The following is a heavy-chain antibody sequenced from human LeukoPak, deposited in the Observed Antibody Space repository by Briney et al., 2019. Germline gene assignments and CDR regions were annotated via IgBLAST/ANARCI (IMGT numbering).Heavy chain of an antibody. J-gene: IGHJ4*02. CDR2: LRGDGET. CDR3: AKGSWVSNADAVL. V-gene: IGHV3-23*01. D-gene: IGHD1-1*01. CDR1: GFTFSNYA. Sequence: GGSLRLSCAASGFTFSNYAMSWVRQAPARGLEWVSSLRGDGETFYADSVKGRFTLSRDESRNTVSLQLNSLRVEDTAVYFCAKGSWVSNADAVLWGQGTLVTVSS.